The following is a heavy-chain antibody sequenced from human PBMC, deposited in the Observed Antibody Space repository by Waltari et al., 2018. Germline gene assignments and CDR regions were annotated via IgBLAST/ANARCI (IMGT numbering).Heavy chain of an antibody. J-gene: IGHJ6*02. Sequence: EVQLVQSGAEVKKPGESLKLSCQGSGYSFTPNWFDWVRQGPGKGREWMGIFYPGNSDTRYSPSFQGQVTISADKSISTAYLQWSSLKASDTAMYYCARHRGSPGYYYGMDVWGLGIPVTVSS. V-gene: IGHV5-51*01. CDR2: FYPGNSDT. D-gene: IGHD1-26*01. CDR3: ARHRGSPGYYYGMDV. CDR1: GYSFTPNW.